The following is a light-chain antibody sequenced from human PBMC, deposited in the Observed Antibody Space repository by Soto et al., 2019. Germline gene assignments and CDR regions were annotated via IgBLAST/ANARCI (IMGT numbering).Light chain of an antibody. V-gene: IGKV3-15*01. CDR3: QQYNNWPPWT. Sequence: ERVMTQSPATLSVSPCEIATLSCSSSQSVSSNLAWYQQKPVQAPRLLIYGASTRATGIPARFSGSGSGTEFTLTISSLQSEDFAVYYCQQYNNWPPWTFGQGTKVDIK. CDR2: GAS. CDR1: QSVSSN. J-gene: IGKJ1*01.